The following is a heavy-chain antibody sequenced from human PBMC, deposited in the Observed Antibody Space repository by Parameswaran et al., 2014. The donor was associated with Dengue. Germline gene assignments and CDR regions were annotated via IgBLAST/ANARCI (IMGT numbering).Heavy chain of an antibody. CDR2: IYPGDSDT. V-gene: IGHV5-51*01. CDR3: ARTPLRYFDWLNFMSSTTGYFDY. D-gene: IGHD3-9*01. J-gene: IGHJ4*03. Sequence: VRQAPGKGLEWMGIIYPGDSDTRYSPSFQGQVTISADKSISTAYLQWSSLKASDTAMYYCARTPLRYFDWLNFMSSTTGYFDYWGQGAWSPSPQ.